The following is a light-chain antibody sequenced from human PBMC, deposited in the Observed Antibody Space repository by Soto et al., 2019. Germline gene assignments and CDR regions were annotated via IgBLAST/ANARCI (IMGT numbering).Light chain of an antibody. V-gene: IGLV1-44*01. CDR1: SSNIGSHP. J-gene: IGLJ3*02. Sequence: SVLTQPPSASGTPGQRVTISCSGSSSNIGSHPVNWYRHLPGTAPKLLIYSNNQRPSGVPDRFSGSKSGSSASLAISGLQSEDEANYYCATWDDSLNGQVFGGGTQLTVL. CDR3: ATWDDSLNGQV. CDR2: SNN.